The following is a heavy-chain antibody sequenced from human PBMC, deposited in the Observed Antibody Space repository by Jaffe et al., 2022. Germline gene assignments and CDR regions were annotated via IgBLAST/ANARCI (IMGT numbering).Heavy chain of an antibody. CDR3: AKDLGIAAAGGMGVFDY. CDR2: ISGSGGST. V-gene: IGHV3-23*01. J-gene: IGHJ4*02. D-gene: IGHD6-13*01. CDR1: GFTFSSYA. Sequence: EVQLLESGGGLVQPGGSLRLSCAASGFTFSSYAMSWVRQAPGKGLEWVSAISGSGGSTYYADSVKGRFTISRDNSKNTLYLQMNSLRAEDTAVYYCAKDLGIAAAGGMGVFDYWGQGTLVTVSS.